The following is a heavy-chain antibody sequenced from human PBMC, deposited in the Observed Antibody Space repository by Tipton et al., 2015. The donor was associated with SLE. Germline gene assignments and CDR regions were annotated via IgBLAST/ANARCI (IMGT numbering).Heavy chain of an antibody. V-gene: IGHV4-31*03. CDR3: ARLNYYDSTGYIDY. CDR1: GGSISSGAYL. J-gene: IGHJ4*02. Sequence: TLSLTCIVSGGSISSGAYLWSWIRQHPGKGLEWIGYIYYSGRTYYNPSLKSRISISVDTSKNQFSLNLSSVTAADTAMYYCARLNYYDSTGYIDYWGQGTLVTVSS. CDR2: IYYSGRT. D-gene: IGHD3-22*01.